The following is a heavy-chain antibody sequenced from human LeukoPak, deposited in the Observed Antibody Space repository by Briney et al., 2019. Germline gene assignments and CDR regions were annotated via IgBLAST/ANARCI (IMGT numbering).Heavy chain of an antibody. V-gene: IGHV4-38-2*02. Sequence: PSETLSLTCAVSGYSISSGYYWGWIRQPPGKGLEWIGSIYHSGSTYYNPSLKSRVTISVDTSKNQFSLKLSSVTAADTAVYYCVRENHDYGGNFDYWGQGTLVTVSS. J-gene: IGHJ4*02. D-gene: IGHD4-23*01. CDR1: GYSISSGYY. CDR2: IYHSGST. CDR3: VRENHDYGGNFDY.